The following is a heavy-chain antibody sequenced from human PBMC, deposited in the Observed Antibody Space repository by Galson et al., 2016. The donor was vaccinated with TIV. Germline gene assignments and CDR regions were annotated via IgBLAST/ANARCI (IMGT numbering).Heavy chain of an antibody. CDR1: GFTFSSYW. D-gene: IGHD6-19*01. CDR3: ARDRVSSGDV. CDR2: IKQDGSEK. V-gene: IGHV3-7*01. J-gene: IGHJ6*02. Sequence: LRLSCAASGFTFSSYWMSWVRQAPGKGLEWVASIKQDGSEKYYVESVRGRFTISRDNAENSLFLQMNSLRVGDTAVYYCARDRVSSGDVWGQGTTVTVSS.